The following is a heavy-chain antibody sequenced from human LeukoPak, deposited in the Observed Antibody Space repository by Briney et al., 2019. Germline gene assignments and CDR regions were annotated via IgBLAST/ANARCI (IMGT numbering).Heavy chain of an antibody. D-gene: IGHD2-2*01. CDR2: IYTSGST. J-gene: IGHJ4*02. CDR3: ARHNYQLSALDY. CDR1: GGSISSSSYY. V-gene: IGHV4-61*02. Sequence: SETLSLTCTVSGGSISSSSYYWSWIRQPAGKGLEWIGRIYTSGSTNYNPSLKSRVTISVDTSKSQFSLKLSSVTAADTAVYYCARHNYQLSALDYWGQGTLVTVSS.